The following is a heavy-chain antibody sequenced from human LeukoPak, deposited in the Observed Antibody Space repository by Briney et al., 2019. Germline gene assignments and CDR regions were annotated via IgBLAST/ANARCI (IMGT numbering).Heavy chain of an antibody. J-gene: IGHJ4*02. CDR3: ARDQGNPGAQYYFDY. CDR1: GFTFSSYW. Sequence: GGSLRLSCAASGFTFSSYWMSWVRQAPGKGLEWVANIKQDGSEKYYVDSVKGRFTISRDNAKNSLYLQMNSLRAEDTAVYYCARDQGNPGAQYYFDYWGQGTLVTVSS. V-gene: IGHV3-7*01. CDR2: IKQDGSEK.